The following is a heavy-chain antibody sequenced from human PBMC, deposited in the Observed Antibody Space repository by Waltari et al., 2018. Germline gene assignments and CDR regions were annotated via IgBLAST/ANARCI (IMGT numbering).Heavy chain of an antibody. V-gene: IGHV3-30-3*01. CDR1: GFTFSRYA. CDR3: TRPSSGWYNWFDP. D-gene: IGHD6-19*01. J-gene: IGHJ5*02. CDR2: ISYDGSNK. Sequence: QVQLVESGGGVVQPGRSLRLSCAASGFTFSRYAMHWVRQAPGKGLEWVAVISYDGSNKYYADSVKGRFTISRDNSKNTLYLQMNSLRAEDTAVYYCTRPSSGWYNWFDPWGQGTLVTVSS.